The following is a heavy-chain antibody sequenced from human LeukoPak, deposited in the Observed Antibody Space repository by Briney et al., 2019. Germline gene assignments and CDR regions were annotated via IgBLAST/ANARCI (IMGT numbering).Heavy chain of an antibody. CDR2: IWYDGSNK. D-gene: IGHD6-6*01. Sequence: PGESLRLSCAAPGFTFSSYGMHWVRQAPGKGLEWVAVIWYDGSNKYYADSVKGRFTISRDNSKDTLYLQMNSLRAEDTAVYYCANYRGAAPFSIDYWGQGTLVTVSS. CDR1: GFTFSSYG. J-gene: IGHJ4*02. V-gene: IGHV3-33*06. CDR3: ANYRGAAPFSIDY.